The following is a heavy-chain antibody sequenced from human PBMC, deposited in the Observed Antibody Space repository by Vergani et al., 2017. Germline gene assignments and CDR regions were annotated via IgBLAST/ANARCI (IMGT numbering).Heavy chain of an antibody. Sequence: QVQLEESGPGPVKPSETLSLTCTVSGGSFNTYYWSWIRQSPGKGLEWIGYIYSTGSTNYNPSLNSRVTMSVDTSKNQFSLKLRSVTAADTAVYFCARVMYRDEASTGYRLEGMDIWGQGTTVTISS. CDR3: ARVMYRDEASTGYRLEGMDI. J-gene: IGHJ6*02. CDR2: IYSTGST. V-gene: IGHV4-59*13. CDR1: GGSFNTYY. D-gene: IGHD3-9*01.